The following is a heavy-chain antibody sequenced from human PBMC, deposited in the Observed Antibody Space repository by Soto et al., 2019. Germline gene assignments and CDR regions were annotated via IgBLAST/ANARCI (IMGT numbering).Heavy chain of an antibody. CDR3: ARDTAMALPDA. D-gene: IGHD5-18*01. V-gene: IGHV1-18*01. CDR2: ISAHNGNT. J-gene: IGHJ4*02. Sequence: QVQLVQSGAEVKKPGASVKVSCKASGYTFTSYGITWVRQAPGQGLEWMGWISAHNGNTKYAQKLQGRVTMTTDTATSTAYMEVRSLRSDDTAVYYCARDTAMALPDAWGQGTLVTVAS. CDR1: GYTFTSYG.